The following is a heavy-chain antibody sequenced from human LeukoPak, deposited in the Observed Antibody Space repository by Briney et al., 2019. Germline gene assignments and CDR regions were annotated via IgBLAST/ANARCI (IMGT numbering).Heavy chain of an antibody. CDR1: GFTFSSYA. CDR3: AKDGRRGYYYDSSGYPHGAFDI. V-gene: IGHV3-23*01. J-gene: IGHJ3*02. D-gene: IGHD3-22*01. CDR2: ISGSGGST. Sequence: LTAGSLRLSCAASGFTFSSYAMSWVRQPPENGLEWVSAISGSGGSTYYAHSVKGRFTISRDNSKNPLYLQINRLRAEDTAVYYCAKDGRRGYYYDSSGYPHGAFDIWGQGTMVTVSS.